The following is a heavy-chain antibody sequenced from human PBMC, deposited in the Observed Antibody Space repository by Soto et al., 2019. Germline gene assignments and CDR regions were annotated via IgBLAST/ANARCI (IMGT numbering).Heavy chain of an antibody. V-gene: IGHV4-38-2*01. CDR3: ARNYYDSSGHIDY. J-gene: IGHJ4*02. D-gene: IGHD3-22*01. CDR2: IYHSGST. CDR1: GYSFSSGYY. Sequence: SETLSLTCAVSGYSFSSGYYWGWIRQPPGKGLEWIGSIYHSGSTYYNPSLKSRVTISVDTSKNQFSLKLSSVTAADTAVYYCARNYYDSSGHIDYWGQGTLVTVSS.